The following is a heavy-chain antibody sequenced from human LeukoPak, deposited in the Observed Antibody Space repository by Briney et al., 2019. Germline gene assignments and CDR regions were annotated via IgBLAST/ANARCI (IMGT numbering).Heavy chain of an antibody. CDR3: ARGNYYAMDV. J-gene: IGHJ6*02. V-gene: IGHV3-74*01. CDR1: GFTFSSYW. CDR2: INSDGTTT. Sequence: GGSLRLSRAASGFTFSSYWMHWVRQAPGKGLVWVSRINSDGTTTNYADSVKGRFTISRDNAKNTLFLQMNSLRAEDTAVYYCARGNYYAMDVWGQGTTVTVSS.